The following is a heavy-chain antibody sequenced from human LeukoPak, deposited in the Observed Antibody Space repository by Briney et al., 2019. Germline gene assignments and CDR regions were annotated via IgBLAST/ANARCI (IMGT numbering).Heavy chain of an antibody. CDR1: GGSISSGSYY. Sequence: SETLSLTCTVSGGSISSGSYYWSWIRQPAGKGLEWIGHIYTSGSTNYNPSLKSRVTISVDTSKNQFSLSLSSVTAADTALYFCASSPGFSSSWFDFWGPGTLVAVSS. D-gene: IGHD2-2*01. CDR2: IYTSGST. V-gene: IGHV4-61*09. CDR3: ASSPGFSSSWFDF. J-gene: IGHJ5*01.